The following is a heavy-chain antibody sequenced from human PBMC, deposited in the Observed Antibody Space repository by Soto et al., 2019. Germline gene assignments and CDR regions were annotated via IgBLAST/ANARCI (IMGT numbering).Heavy chain of an antibody. D-gene: IGHD3-3*01. J-gene: IGHJ5*02. V-gene: IGHV1-2*02. CDR1: GYTFTGYY. CDR2: INPNSGGT. CDR3: ARSISDPLNWFDP. Sequence: ASVKVSCKASGYTFTGYYMHWVRQAPGQGLEWMGWINPNSGGTNYAQKFQGRVTMTRDTSISTAYMELSRLGSDDTAVYYCARSISDPLNWFDPWGQGTLVTVSS.